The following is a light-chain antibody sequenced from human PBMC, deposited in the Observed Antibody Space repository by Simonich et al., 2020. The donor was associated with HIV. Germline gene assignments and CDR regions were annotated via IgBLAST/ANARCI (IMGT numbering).Light chain of an antibody. CDR2: RAS. CDR1: RTILYSSNNKNY. V-gene: IGKV4-1*01. Sequence: DIVMTQSPDSLAVSLGERATINCKSSRTILYSSNNKNYLAWYPQKPGQPPKLLIYRASTRESGVPDRCSASGSGTDFTLTISSLQAEDVAVYSCQQYYSTPPTFGQGTKVEIK. CDR3: QQYYSTPPT. J-gene: IGKJ1*01.